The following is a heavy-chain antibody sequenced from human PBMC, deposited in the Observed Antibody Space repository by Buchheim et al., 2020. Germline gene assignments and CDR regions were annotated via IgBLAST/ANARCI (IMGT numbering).Heavy chain of an antibody. CDR1: GFTFSHYW. CDR3: ARETGYSYGYGWFDP. V-gene: IGHV3-7*01. Sequence: EVQLAESGGGLVQPGGSLRLSCAVSGFTFSHYWMSWVRQAPGKGLELVANIQGDGSEKYYVDSVKGRFTISRDTAKNSVYLQMNSLRAEDTAVYYCARETGYSYGYGWFDPWGQGTL. CDR2: IQGDGSEK. D-gene: IGHD5-18*01. J-gene: IGHJ5*02.